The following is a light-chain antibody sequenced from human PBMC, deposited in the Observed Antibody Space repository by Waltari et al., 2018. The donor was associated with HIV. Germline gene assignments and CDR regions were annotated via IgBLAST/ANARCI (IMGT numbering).Light chain of an antibody. Sequence: QSALTQPPSVSGSLGQSVTISCTGTSSDIGAYNRVSWYQQSPGTAPKLRIYEVTHRRSGFLVRFSGSKSGNTASLPISGLQADDEADYYCSSYTTSSTWVFGGGTKLTVL. V-gene: IGLV2-18*02. CDR2: EVT. J-gene: IGLJ3*02. CDR3: SSYTTSSTWV. CDR1: SSDIGAYNR.